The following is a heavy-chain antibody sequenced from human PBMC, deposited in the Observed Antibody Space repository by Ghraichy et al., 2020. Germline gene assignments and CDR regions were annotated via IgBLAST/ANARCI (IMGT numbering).Heavy chain of an antibody. J-gene: IGHJ4*02. CDR3: AADLSCSSTSCSMYYFDY. V-gene: IGHV1-58*01. CDR2: IVVGSGNT. CDR1: GFTFTSSA. D-gene: IGHD2-2*01. Sequence: SVKVSCKASGFTFTSSAVQWVRQARGQRLEWIGWIVVGSGNTNYAQKFQERVTITRDMSTSTAYMELSSLRSEDTAVYYCAADLSCSSTSCSMYYFDYWGQGTLVTVSS.